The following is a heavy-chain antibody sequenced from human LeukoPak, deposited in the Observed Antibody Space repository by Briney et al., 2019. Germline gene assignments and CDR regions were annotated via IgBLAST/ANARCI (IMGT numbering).Heavy chain of an antibody. Sequence: GGSLRLSCAASGITLSDFWFSWVRQAPGEGLEWVAVIWHDGSEKYYGDSVKGRFTISRDDSKNTLHLQMNSLRAEDTGVYYCARDDAPTGYIYDYWGQGTLVTVSS. V-gene: IGHV3-33*08. CDR1: GITLSDFW. CDR2: IWHDGSEK. J-gene: IGHJ4*02. D-gene: IGHD3-9*01. CDR3: ARDDAPTGYIYDY.